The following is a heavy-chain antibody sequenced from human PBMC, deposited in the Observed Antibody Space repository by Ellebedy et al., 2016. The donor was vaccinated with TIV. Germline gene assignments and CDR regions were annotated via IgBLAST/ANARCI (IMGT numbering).Heavy chain of an antibody. J-gene: IGHJ5*02. Sequence: SETLSLTXAVYGGSFSGYYWSWIRQPPGKGLEWIGEINHSGSTNYNPSLKSRVTISVDTSKNQFSLKLSSVTAADTAVYYCAREGDIVVVVALGGWFDPWGQGTLVTVSS. V-gene: IGHV4-34*01. CDR3: AREGDIVVVVALGGWFDP. CDR2: INHSGST. D-gene: IGHD2-15*01. CDR1: GGSFSGYY.